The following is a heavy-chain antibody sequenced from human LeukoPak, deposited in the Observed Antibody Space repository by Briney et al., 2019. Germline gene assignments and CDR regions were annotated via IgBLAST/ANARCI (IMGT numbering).Heavy chain of an antibody. V-gene: IGHV1-46*01. Sequence: ASVKVSCKASGYTFTKYYIHWVRQAPGQGLEWMGIINSSGGSTSYAQKFQGRVTMTRDTSTSTAYMELGSLRSEDTAVYYCARDLNPVNYGGNSGGDYWGQGTLVTVSS. CDR1: GYTFTKYY. CDR2: INSSGGST. J-gene: IGHJ4*02. CDR3: ARDLNPVNYGGNSGGDY. D-gene: IGHD4-23*01.